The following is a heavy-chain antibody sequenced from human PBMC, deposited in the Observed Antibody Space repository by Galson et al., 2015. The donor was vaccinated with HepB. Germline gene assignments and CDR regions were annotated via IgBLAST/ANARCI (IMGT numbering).Heavy chain of an antibody. V-gene: IGHV1-69*04. D-gene: IGHD3-9*01. CDR1: GGTFSSYA. CDR2: IIPILGIA. Sequence: SVKVSCKASGGTFSSYAISWVRQAPGQGLEWMGRIIPILGIANYTQKFQGRVTITADKSTSTAYMELSSLRSEDTAVYYCATRRRYFDWLWFDYWGQGTLVTVSS. CDR3: ATRRRYFDWLWFDY. J-gene: IGHJ4*02.